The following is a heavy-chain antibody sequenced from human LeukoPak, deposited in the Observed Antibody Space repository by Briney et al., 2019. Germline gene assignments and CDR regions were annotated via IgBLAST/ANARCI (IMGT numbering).Heavy chain of an antibody. CDR3: ARRSNLYYDSDY. D-gene: IGHD3-22*01. CDR1: GFTFSSYE. CDR2: ISSSGSTI. Sequence: GGSLRLACAASGFTFSSYEMNWVRQAPGKGLEWVSYISSSGSTIYYADSVKGRFTISRDNAKNSLYLQMNSLRAEDTAVYYCARRSNLYYDSDYWGQGTLVTVSS. J-gene: IGHJ4*02. V-gene: IGHV3-48*03.